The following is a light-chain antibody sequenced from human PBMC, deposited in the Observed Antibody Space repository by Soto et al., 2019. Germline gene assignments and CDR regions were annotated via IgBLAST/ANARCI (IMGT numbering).Light chain of an antibody. Sequence: NVLTQSPATLSLSPGDRATLSCRASQSIWKFLAWYQQKPGQAPRLLIYDAFNRAAGSPARFSGRGSGTDFTLTISSLEPEDSAVYYGQKRNSWPITFGQGTRLEIK. J-gene: IGKJ5*01. CDR1: QSIWKF. CDR3: QKRNSWPIT. CDR2: DAF. V-gene: IGKV3-11*01.